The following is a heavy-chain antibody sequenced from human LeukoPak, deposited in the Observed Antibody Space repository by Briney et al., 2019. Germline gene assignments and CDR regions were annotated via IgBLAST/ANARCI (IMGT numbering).Heavy chain of an antibody. V-gene: IGHV1-2*02. J-gene: IGHJ4*02. CDR3: ARGGPDGGYYFDY. CDR1: GYTFTGYY. CDR2: INPNSGGT. D-gene: IGHD3-16*01. Sequence: ASVKVSCKASGYTFTGYYMHWVRQAPGQGLEWMGWINPNSGGTNYAQKFQGRVTMTRDTSISTTYMELSRLRSDDTAVYYCARGGPDGGYYFDYWGQGTLVTVSS.